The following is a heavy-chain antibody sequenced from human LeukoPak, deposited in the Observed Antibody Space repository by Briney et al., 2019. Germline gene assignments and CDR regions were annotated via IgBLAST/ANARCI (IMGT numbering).Heavy chain of an antibody. CDR1: GGSFNDYY. CDR3: ARGRHYGSFLH. D-gene: IGHD3-10*01. J-gene: IGHJ4*02. Sequence: PSETLSLTCAVSGGSFNDYYWSWIRQPPGKGLEWIGEINYSGSTNFNPSLESRVTISVDTSKNQFSLKVNSVTAADTAVYYCARGRHYGSFLHWGQGTLVTVSS. CDR2: INYSGST. V-gene: IGHV4-34*01.